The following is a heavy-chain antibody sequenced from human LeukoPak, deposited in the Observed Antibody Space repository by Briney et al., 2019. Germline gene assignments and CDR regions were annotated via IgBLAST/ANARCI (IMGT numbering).Heavy chain of an antibody. CDR1: GGSISNYY. J-gene: IGHJ2*01. V-gene: IGHV4-59*01. Sequence: PSETLSLTCTVSGGSISNYYWSWIRQPPGKGLEWIGYIYYSGSTNYNPSPKSRVTISVDTSKNQFSLKLSSVTAADTAVYYCARVYYSSSYDYWYFDLWGRGTLVTVSS. CDR3: ARVYYSSSYDYWYFDL. CDR2: IYYSGST. D-gene: IGHD6-13*01.